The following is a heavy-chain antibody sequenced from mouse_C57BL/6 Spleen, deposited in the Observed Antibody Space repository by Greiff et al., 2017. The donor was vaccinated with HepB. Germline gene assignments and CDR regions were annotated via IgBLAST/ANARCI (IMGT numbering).Heavy chain of an antibody. J-gene: IGHJ4*01. D-gene: IGHD1-1*01. Sequence: VQLQQPGAELVKPGASVKLSCKASGYTFTSYWMHWVKQRPGQGLEWIGMIQPNSGSTNYNEKFKSKATLAVDKSSSTAYMQLSSLTSEDSAVYYCARTITTVVVPYYAMDYWGQGTSVTVSS. CDR3: ARTITTVVVPYYAMDY. CDR2: IQPNSGST. CDR1: GYTFTSYW. V-gene: IGHV1-64*01.